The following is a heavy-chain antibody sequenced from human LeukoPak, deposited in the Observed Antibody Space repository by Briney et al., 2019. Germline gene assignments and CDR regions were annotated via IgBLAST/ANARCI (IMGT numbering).Heavy chain of an antibody. V-gene: IGHV6-1*01. CDR3: ASGYSYGRELDY. CDR2: TYSRSKWYS. J-gene: IGHJ4*02. Sequence: SQTLSLTCAISGDDVSNNTTAWNWFRQSPSRGLEWLGRTYSRSKWYSEYAESMKSRISISPDTSKSQFSLELSSVTPDDTAVYYCASGYSYGRELDYWGQGTLVTVSS. D-gene: IGHD5-18*01. CDR1: GDDVSNNTTA.